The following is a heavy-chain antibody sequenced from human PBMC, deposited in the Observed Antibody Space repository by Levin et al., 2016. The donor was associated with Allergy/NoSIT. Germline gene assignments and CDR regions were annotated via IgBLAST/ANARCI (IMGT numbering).Heavy chain of an antibody. J-gene: IGHJ3*02. CDR2: ISSSSSTI. V-gene: IGHV3-48*04. Sequence: VRQAPGKGLEWVSYISSSSSTIYYADSVKGRFTISRDNAKNSLYLQMNSLRAEDTAVYYCASVWGLVVTGPMQSPWDYYDSSGYYGDAFDIWGQGTMVTVSS. CDR3: ASVWGLVVTGPMQSPWDYYDSSGYYGDAFDI. D-gene: IGHD3-22*01.